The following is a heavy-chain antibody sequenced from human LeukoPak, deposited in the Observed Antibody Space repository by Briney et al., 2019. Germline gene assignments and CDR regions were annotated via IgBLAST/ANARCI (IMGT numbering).Heavy chain of an antibody. CDR2: INHSGST. V-gene: IGHV4-34*01. CDR1: GGSFSGYY. J-gene: IGHJ5*02. CDR3: ARHTGSSGWYWFDP. D-gene: IGHD6-19*01. Sequence: PSETLSLTCAVYGGSFSGYYWSWIRQPPGKGLEWIGEINHSGSTNYNPSLKSRVTISVDTSKNQFSLKLSSVTAADTAVYYCARHTGSSGWYWFDPWGQGTLVTVSS.